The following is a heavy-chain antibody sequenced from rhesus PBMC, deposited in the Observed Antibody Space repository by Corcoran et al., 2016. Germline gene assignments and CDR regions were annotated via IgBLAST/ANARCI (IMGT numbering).Heavy chain of an antibody. CDR1: GGSSSGSYY. Sequence: QVQLQESGPGLVKPSETLSLTCTVSGGSSSGSYYWSRIGQPPGKGLEWIWGLSGNRASTYYNPSLKSRVTISKDTSKNQFSLKLSSVTAADTAVYYCARRMAGTADWYFDIWGPGTPITISS. J-gene: IGHJ2*01. V-gene: IGHV4-143*01. CDR3: ARRMAGTADWYFDI. D-gene: IGHD1-1*01. CDR2: LSGNRAST.